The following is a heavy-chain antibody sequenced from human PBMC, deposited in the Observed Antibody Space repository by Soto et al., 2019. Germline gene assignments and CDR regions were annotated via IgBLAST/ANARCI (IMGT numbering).Heavy chain of an antibody. CDR2: VYDGGNS. CDR1: SFSISSGYY. V-gene: IGHV4-38-2*02. Sequence: SETLSLTCSVSSFSISSGYYWGWIRQPPGEGLEWIGSVYDGGNSYYNPSLKSRVSISIDTSKNQFSLKLNSVTAADTAVYYCARTGTVSSGYYYAWFHPWGQGTRVTVSS. J-gene: IGHJ5*02. CDR3: ARTGTVSSGYYYAWFHP. D-gene: IGHD3-22*01.